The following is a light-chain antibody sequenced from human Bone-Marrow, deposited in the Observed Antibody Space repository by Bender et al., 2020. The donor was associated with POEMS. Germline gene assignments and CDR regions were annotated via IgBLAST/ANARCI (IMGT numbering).Light chain of an antibody. V-gene: IGLV1-44*01. Sequence: QSVLTQPPSASGTPGQGVTISCSGSSPNIGSNSVNWYQHLPGAAPKVLIYNTNDRPSGVPGRFSGSKSGTSASLAITGLQAEDEADYYCQSYDTSLSGAVFGGGTQLTVL. CDR1: SPNIGSNS. CDR2: NTN. J-gene: IGLJ7*01. CDR3: QSYDTSLSGAV.